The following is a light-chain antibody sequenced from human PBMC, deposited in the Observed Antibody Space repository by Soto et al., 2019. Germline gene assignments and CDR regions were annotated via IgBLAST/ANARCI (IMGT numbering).Light chain of an antibody. CDR2: KAS. J-gene: IGKJ2*03. Sequence: DIQMTQSPSTLSTSVGDRVTITCRASQSISNWLACYQQKPGKAPKLLIYKASTLESGVPSRFSGSGSGTEFTLTIRSLQPDDFATYYCQQYKSYSSSFGQGTKLEIK. V-gene: IGKV1-5*03. CDR3: QQYKSYSSS. CDR1: QSISNW.